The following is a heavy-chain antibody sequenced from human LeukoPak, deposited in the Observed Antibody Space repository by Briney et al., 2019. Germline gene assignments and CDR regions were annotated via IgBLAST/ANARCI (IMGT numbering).Heavy chain of an antibody. J-gene: IGHJ4*02. D-gene: IGHD6-19*01. CDR2: INPNSGGT. CDR1: GYTFTGYY. Sequence: ASVKVSCKASGYTFTGYYMHWVRQAPGQGLEWMGWINPNSGGTNYAQKFQGRVTMTRDTSISTAYMELSRLRSDDTAVYYCARSDAPGYSSGWLYFDYWGQGTLVTVSS. V-gene: IGHV1-2*02. CDR3: ARSDAPGYSSGWLYFDY.